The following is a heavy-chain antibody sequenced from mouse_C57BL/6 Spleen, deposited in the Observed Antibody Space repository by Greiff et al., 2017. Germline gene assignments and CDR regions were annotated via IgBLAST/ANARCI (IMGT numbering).Heavy chain of an antibody. J-gene: IGHJ3*01. V-gene: IGHV1-18*01. Sequence: EVQLQQSGPELVKPGASVKIPCKASGYTFTDYNMDWVKQSHGKSLEWIGDINPNNGGTIYNQKFKGKATLTVEKSSSTAYMELRSLTSEDTAVYYCARESGSFAYWGQGTLVTVSA. CDR1: GYTFTDYN. CDR3: ARESGSFAY. CDR2: INPNNGGT.